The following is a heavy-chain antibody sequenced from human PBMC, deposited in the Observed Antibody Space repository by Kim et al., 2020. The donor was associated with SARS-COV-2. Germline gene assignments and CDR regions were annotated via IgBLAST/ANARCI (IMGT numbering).Heavy chain of an antibody. D-gene: IGHD2-8*01. J-gene: IGHJ6*02. CDR3: ASNSPEDIVLMVYAKGINYYGMDV. Sequence: GGSLRLSCAASGFTVSSNYMSWVRQAPGKGLEWVSVIYSGGSTYYADSVKGRFTISRDNSKNTLYLQMNSLRAEDTAVYYCASNSPEDIVLMVYAKGINYYGMDVWGQGTTVTVS. CDR1: GFTVSSNY. V-gene: IGHV3-53*01. CDR2: IYSGGST.